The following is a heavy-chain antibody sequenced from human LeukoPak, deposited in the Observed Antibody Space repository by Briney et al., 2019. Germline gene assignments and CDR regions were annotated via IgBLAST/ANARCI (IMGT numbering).Heavy chain of an antibody. CDR2: IYHSGNT. J-gene: IGHJ3*02. CDR3: AREGDDSSGGAFDI. Sequence: SETLSLTCTVSGGSISSGGYYWSWIRQPPGKGLEWIGYIYHSGNTYYNPSLKSRVTMSVDTSKNQFSLKLSSVTAADTAVYYCAREGDDSSGGAFDIWGQGTMVTVSS. CDR1: GGSISSGGYY. D-gene: IGHD3-22*01. V-gene: IGHV4-30-2*01.